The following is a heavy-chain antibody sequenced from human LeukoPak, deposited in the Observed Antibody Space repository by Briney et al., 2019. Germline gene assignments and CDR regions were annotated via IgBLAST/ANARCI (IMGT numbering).Heavy chain of an antibody. J-gene: IGHJ4*02. CDR2: IYSRGGT. V-gene: IGHV3-53*01. CDR3: ASSGSHRFDY. CDR1: GFSVSNNY. D-gene: IGHD1-26*01. Sequence: GSLRLSCAVSGFSVSNNYMNRVRQAPGKGLEWVSLIYSRGGTSYADSVKGRFTISRDSSKNTLFLQMNSLRVEDTAVYYCASSGSHRFDYWGQGTLVTVSS.